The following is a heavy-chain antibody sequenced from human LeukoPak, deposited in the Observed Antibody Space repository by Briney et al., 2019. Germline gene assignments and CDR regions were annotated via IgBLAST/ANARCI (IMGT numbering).Heavy chain of an antibody. J-gene: IGHJ6*03. CDR3: ASAPKDSSSWYSEYYYYMDV. V-gene: IGHV4-30-2*01. CDR1: GGSISSGGYY. Sequence: PSQTLSLTCTVSGGSISSGGYYWSWIRQPPGKGLEWIGYIYHSGSTYYNPSLKSRVTISVDRSKNQFSLKLSSVTAADTAVYYCASAPKDSSSWYSEYYYYMDVWGKGTTVTVSS. CDR2: IYHSGST. D-gene: IGHD6-13*01.